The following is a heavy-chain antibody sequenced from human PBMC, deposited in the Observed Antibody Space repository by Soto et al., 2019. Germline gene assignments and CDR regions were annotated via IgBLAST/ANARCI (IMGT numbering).Heavy chain of an antibody. CDR2: IYYTGNT. D-gene: IGHD1-20*01. Sequence: PSQTLSLTCSFSGASMNNNSYYWGWIRQPPGKGLEWIGTIYYTGNTFYNPSLRSRVTISVDTSKNQLSLSLTSLTVADTAVYYCARPRWKDGIKWGRGILVTVSS. V-gene: IGHV4-39*01. CDR1: GASMNNNSYY. J-gene: IGHJ4*02. CDR3: ARPRWKDGIK.